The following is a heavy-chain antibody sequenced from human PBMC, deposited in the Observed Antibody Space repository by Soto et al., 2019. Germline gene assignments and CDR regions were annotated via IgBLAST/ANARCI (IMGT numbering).Heavy chain of an antibody. Sequence: SETLSLTCTVSGVSISSSSYYWGWIHQPPGKGLEWIGSLYYSGSTYYNPSLKSRVTISVDTSKNQFSLKLSSVTAADTAVYYCVGSGYSPFDYWGQGNLVTLSS. D-gene: IGHD3-22*01. V-gene: IGHV4-39*01. CDR2: LYYSGST. J-gene: IGHJ4*02. CDR3: VGSGYSPFDY. CDR1: GVSISSSSYY.